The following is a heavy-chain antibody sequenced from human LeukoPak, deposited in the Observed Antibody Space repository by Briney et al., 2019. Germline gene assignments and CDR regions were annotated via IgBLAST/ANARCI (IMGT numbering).Heavy chain of an antibody. CDR3: ASGGYCGGGSCYSPPAY. CDR2: INHSGST. V-gene: IGHV4-34*01. J-gene: IGHJ4*02. D-gene: IGHD2-15*01. Sequence: SETLSLTCAVYGGSFSGYYWSWIRQPPGKGLEWIGEINHSGSTNYNPSLKSRVTISVDTSKNQFSLKLSSVTAADTAVYYCASGGYCGGGSCYSPPAYWGQGTLVTVSS. CDR1: GGSFSGYY.